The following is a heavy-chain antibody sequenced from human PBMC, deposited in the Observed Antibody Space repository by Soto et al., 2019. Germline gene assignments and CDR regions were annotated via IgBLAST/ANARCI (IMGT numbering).Heavy chain of an antibody. CDR3: ARRGPGTYFDY. J-gene: IGHJ4*02. Sequence: QTGGSLRLSCAASGFTFSSYAMRWVRQAPGKGLEWVSAVSGSGGSTYYADSVKGRFTISRDNSKNTLYLQMNSLRAEDKAVYYCARRGPGTYFDYWGQGTLVTVSS. CDR1: GFTFSSYA. V-gene: IGHV3-23*01. CDR2: VSGSGGST. D-gene: IGHD6-13*01.